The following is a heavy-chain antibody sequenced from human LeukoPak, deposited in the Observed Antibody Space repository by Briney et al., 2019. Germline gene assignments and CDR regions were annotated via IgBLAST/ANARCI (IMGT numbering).Heavy chain of an antibody. CDR3: ARLGYSSLLGDY. Sequence: GGSLRLSCAASEFSVSGDYMTWVRQAPGKGLEWVSVLHGRGYTYYADPVKGRFTISRDNSKNTLYLQMNSLRTEDTAVHYCARLGYSSLLGDYWGQGTLVAVSS. V-gene: IGHV3-66*02. J-gene: IGHJ4*02. CDR1: EFSVSGDY. CDR2: LHGRGYT. D-gene: IGHD6-19*01.